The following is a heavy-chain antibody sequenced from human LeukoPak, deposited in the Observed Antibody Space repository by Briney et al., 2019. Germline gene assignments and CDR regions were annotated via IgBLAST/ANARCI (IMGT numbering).Heavy chain of an antibody. D-gene: IGHD2-2*01. V-gene: IGHV3-33*01. J-gene: IGHJ5*02. CDR1: GFTFSSYG. CDR2: IWYDGSNK. Sequence: GGSLRLSCAASGFTFSSYGMHWVRQAPGKGLEWVAVIWYDGSNKYYADSAKGRFTISRDNSKNTLYLQMNSLRAEDTAVYYCARDRHCSSTSCRRWFDPWGQGTLVTVSS. CDR3: ARDRHCSSTSCRRWFDP.